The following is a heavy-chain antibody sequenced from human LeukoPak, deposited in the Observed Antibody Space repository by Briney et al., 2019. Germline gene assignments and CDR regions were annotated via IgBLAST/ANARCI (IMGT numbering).Heavy chain of an antibody. J-gene: IGHJ5*02. Sequence: ASVKVSCKASGYTFTNYYIHWVRQAPGQGLECMGIINPSGGSTSYAQKFQGRVTMTRDTSISTAYMELSRLRSDDTAVYYCARVTNFDWFSWFDPWGQGTLVTVSS. CDR1: GYTFTNYY. D-gene: IGHD3-9*01. CDR2: INPSGGST. V-gene: IGHV1-46*01. CDR3: ARVTNFDWFSWFDP.